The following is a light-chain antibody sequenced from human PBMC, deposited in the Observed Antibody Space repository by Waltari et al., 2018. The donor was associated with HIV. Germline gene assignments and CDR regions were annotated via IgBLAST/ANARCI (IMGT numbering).Light chain of an antibody. CDR1: QDIRKS. V-gene: IGKV1-33*01. Sequence: DIQMTQSPSSLTASVGDRVTITCQASQDIRKSLNWYQHKAGEAPRLLIYDATNLQTGVPSKFSGRGSGTHFTFTINSLQPVDIATYYCQQYDSLPTFGGGTKV. CDR2: DAT. CDR3: QQYDSLPT. J-gene: IGKJ4*01.